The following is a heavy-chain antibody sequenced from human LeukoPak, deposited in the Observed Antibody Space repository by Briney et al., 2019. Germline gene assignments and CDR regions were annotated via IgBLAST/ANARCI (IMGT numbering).Heavy chain of an antibody. D-gene: IGHD3-9*01. Sequence: ASVKVSCKASGGTFTSYAISWVRQAPGQGLEWMGGIIPIFGTANYAQKFQGRVTITTDESTSTAYMELSSLRSEDTAVYYCARGVRYFDWLSYYYYYYMDVWGKGTTVTVSS. V-gene: IGHV1-69*05. CDR2: IIPIFGTA. CDR3: ARGVRYFDWLSYYYYYYMDV. CDR1: GGTFTSYA. J-gene: IGHJ6*03.